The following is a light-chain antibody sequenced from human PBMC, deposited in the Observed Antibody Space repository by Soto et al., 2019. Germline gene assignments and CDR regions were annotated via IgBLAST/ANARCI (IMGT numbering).Light chain of an antibody. CDR3: QQYNRT. CDR2: KAS. J-gene: IGKJ1*01. Sequence: DVQMTQSPSTLSASVGDRVTITCRASQSISSWLAWYQQKPGKAPKLLIYKASSLESGVPSRFSGSGSGTEFLLTISSLQPDDFATYYCQQYNRTFGQGTKVEIK. V-gene: IGKV1-5*03. CDR1: QSISSW.